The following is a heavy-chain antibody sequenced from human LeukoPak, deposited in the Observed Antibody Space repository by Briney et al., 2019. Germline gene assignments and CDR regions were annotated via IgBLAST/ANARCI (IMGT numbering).Heavy chain of an antibody. CDR2: IYYTGST. CDR1: GGSMNGQS. J-gene: IGHJ4*02. CDR3: ARSGGSGSFDY. Sequence: SEALSLTCTVSGGSMNGQSWSWIRQLPGKGLEWIGFIYYTGSTNYNPSLKSRVTISVDTSKNQFSLKLSSVTAADTAVYYCARSGGSGSFDYWGQGTLVTVSS. D-gene: IGHD3-10*01. V-gene: IGHV4-59*11.